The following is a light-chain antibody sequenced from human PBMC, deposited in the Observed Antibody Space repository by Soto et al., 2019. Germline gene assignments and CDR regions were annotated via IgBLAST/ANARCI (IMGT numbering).Light chain of an antibody. CDR2: GAS. CDR3: QQYYNWPAYT. Sequence: IVMTQSPVTLSVSPGERVTLSCRASETVRTNLAWFQQKPGQTPRLLIFGASTRATGIPTRFTGSGSETEVTLTIDSLQSEDLAVYYCQQYYNWPAYTFGQGTKLEI. J-gene: IGKJ2*01. CDR1: ETVRTN. V-gene: IGKV3-15*01.